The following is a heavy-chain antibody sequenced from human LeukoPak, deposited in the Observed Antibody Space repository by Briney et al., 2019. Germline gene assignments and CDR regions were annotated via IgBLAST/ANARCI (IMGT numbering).Heavy chain of an antibody. V-gene: IGHV3-48*03. CDR1: GFTFSSYE. CDR2: ISSSGSTI. Sequence: GGSLRLSCAASGFTFSSYEMNRVRQAPGKGLEWVSYISSSGSTIYYADSVKGRFTISRDNAENSLFLQMNSLRAEDSAVYYCANGYCTNGVCYPYYYYYMDVWGKGTTVTVSS. J-gene: IGHJ6*03. CDR3: ANGYCTNGVCYPYYYYYMDV. D-gene: IGHD2-8*01.